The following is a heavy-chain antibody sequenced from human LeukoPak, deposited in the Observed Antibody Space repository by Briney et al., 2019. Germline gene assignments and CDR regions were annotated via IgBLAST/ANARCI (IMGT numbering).Heavy chain of an antibody. V-gene: IGHV3-11*01. J-gene: IGHJ4*02. Sequence: GGSLRLSCAASGFTFSDYYMSWIRQAPGKGLEWVSYISSSGSTIYYADSVKGRFTISRDNSKNSLYMQMNSLRDEDTAVYYCAREGVEMDTPVLDYWGQGTLVTVSS. CDR3: AREGVEMDTPVLDY. D-gene: IGHD5-24*01. CDR1: GFTFSDYY. CDR2: ISSSGSTI.